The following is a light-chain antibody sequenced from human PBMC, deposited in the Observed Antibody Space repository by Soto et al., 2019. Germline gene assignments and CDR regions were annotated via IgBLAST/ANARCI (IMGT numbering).Light chain of an antibody. V-gene: IGKV3-20*01. CDR1: QSVTSSY. CDR3: QQYGSSPRT. CDR2: GAS. Sequence: EIVLTQSPGTLSLSPGEGATLSCRASQSVTSSYLAWYQQKPGQAPRLLIYGASSRAIDIPHRFSGSGSGTDFTLTINRLEPEDFAVYYCQQYGSSPRTFGQGTKVELK. J-gene: IGKJ1*01.